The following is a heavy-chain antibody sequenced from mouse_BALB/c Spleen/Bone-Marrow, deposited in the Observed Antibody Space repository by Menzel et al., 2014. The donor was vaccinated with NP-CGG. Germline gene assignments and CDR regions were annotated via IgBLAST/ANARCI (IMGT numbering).Heavy chain of an antibody. Sequence: VQLQESGAELVRPGSSVKISCKASGYAFSSFWMNWMKQRPGQGPERIGQIYPGDGDTNYNGKFKGKATLTADMSSSTAYIQLSSLTSEDSAVYFCARDDFGPDYWGQGTTLTVSS. V-gene: IGHV1-80*01. J-gene: IGHJ2*01. CDR3: ARDDFGPDY. CDR2: IYPGDGDT. D-gene: IGHD2-4*01. CDR1: GYAFSSFW.